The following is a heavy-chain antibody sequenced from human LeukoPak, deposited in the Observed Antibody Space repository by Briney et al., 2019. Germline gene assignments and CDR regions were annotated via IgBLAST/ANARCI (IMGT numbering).Heavy chain of an antibody. D-gene: IGHD5-12*01. CDR1: GFTFSSYS. Sequence: GGSLRLSCAASGFTFSSYSMNWVRQAPGKGLEWVSYISSSSSTIYYADSVKGRSTISRDNAKNSLYLQVNSLRAEDTAVYYCARDLSGYIGWGQGTLVTVSS. J-gene: IGHJ4*02. CDR3: ARDLSGYIG. CDR2: ISSSSSTI. V-gene: IGHV3-48*01.